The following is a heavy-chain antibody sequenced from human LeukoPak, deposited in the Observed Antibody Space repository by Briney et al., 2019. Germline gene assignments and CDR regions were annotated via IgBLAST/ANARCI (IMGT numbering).Heavy chain of an antibody. J-gene: IGHJ6*02. CDR1: GYTFTSYG. CDR2: ISAYNGNT. D-gene: IGHD2-2*01. Sequence: ASVTVSCKASGYTFTSYGISWVRQAPGQGLEWMGWISAYNGNTNYAQKLQGRVTMTTDTSTSTAYMELRSLRSDDTAVYYCARARPYCSSTSCYEYYYGMDVWGQGTTVTVSS. CDR3: ARARPYCSSTSCYEYYYGMDV. V-gene: IGHV1-18*01.